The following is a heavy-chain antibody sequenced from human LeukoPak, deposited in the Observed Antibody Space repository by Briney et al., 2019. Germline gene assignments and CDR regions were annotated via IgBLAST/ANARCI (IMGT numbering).Heavy chain of an antibody. CDR1: GFTFSSYS. CDR3: ARDYYDSSGYYPNWYFDL. Sequence: GGSLRLSCAASGFTFSSYSMNWVRQAPGKGLEWVAVIWYDGSNKYYADSVKGRFTISRDNSKNTLYLQMNSLRAEDTAVYYCARDYYDSSGYYPNWYFDLWGRGTLVTVSS. D-gene: IGHD3-22*01. V-gene: IGHV3-33*08. CDR2: IWYDGSNK. J-gene: IGHJ2*01.